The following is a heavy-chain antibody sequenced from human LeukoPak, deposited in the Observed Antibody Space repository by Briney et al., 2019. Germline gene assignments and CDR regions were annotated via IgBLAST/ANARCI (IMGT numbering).Heavy chain of an antibody. CDR2: INPSDGST. V-gene: IGHV1-46*01. CDR1: GYTVTTYY. J-gene: IGHJ5*02. Sequence: GASVKVSCKASGYTVTTYYMHWVRQAPGQGLEWMGIINPSDGSTSYAQKFQGRLTMTRDMSTSTVYMELSSLRSEDTAVYYCARDRSYAGEPDNWFDPWGQGTLVTVSS. D-gene: IGHD1-26*01. CDR3: ARDRSYAGEPDNWFDP.